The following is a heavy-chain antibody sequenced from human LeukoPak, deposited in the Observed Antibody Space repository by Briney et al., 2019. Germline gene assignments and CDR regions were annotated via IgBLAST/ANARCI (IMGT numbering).Heavy chain of an antibody. CDR1: GGTFSSYA. Sequence: GASVKVSCKASGGTFSSYAISWARQAPGQGLEWMGGIIPIFGTANYAQKFQGRVTITADESTSTAYMELSSLRSEDTAVYYCAETRRGVQLWWFDYWGQGTLVTLSS. CDR3: AETRRGVQLWWFDY. D-gene: IGHD5-18*01. V-gene: IGHV1-69*13. J-gene: IGHJ4*02. CDR2: IIPIFGTA.